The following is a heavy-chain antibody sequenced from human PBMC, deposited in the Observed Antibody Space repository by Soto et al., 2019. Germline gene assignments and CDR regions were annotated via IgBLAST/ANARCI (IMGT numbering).Heavy chain of an antibody. D-gene: IGHD7-27*01. V-gene: IGHV4-34*01. J-gene: IGHJ4*02. CDR3: VSGWGRIFDY. CDR2: INHSGST. Sequence: QVQLQQWGAGLLKPSETLSLTCAVYGGSFSGYYWSWIRQPPGKGLEWIGDINHSGSTNYNPSLKRRVSISVDTSKNQFARRLSSVAAADTAVYYCVSGWGRIFDYWGQGTLGTVSS. CDR1: GGSFSGYY.